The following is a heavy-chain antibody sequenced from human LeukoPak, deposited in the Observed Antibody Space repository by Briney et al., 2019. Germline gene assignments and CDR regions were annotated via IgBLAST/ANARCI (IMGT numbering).Heavy chain of an antibody. CDR2: INHSGST. V-gene: IGHV4-34*01. D-gene: IGHD6-13*01. CDR3: ARGVGYSSSWYLGVWYFDL. Sequence: GSLRLSCAAPGFTFSDYYMSWIRQPPGKGLEWIGEINHSGSTNYNPSLKSRVTISVDTSKNQFSLKLSSVTAADTAVYYCARGVGYSSSWYLGVWYFDLWGRGTLVTVSS. J-gene: IGHJ2*01. CDR1: GFTFSDYY.